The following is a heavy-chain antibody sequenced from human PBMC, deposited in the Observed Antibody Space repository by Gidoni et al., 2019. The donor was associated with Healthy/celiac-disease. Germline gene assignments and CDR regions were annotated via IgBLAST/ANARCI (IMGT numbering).Heavy chain of an antibody. D-gene: IGHD3-10*01. J-gene: IGHJ6*02. V-gene: IGHV4-59*01. CDR3: ARDRGSGGSGSYFQYYYYGMDV. CDR2: IYYSGST. Sequence: QVQLPESGPGLVKPSETLSLTCTVSGGSLSSYYWRWIRQPPGKGLEWIGYIYYSGSTNYNPSRKSRVTISVDTSKNQFSLKLSSVTAADTAVYYCARDRGSGGSGSYFQYYYYGMDVWGQGTTVTVSS. CDR1: GGSLSSYY.